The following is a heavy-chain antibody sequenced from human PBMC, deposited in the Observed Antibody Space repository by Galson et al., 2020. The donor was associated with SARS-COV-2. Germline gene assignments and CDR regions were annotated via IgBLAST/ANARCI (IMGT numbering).Heavy chain of an antibody. V-gene: IGHV3-11*06. CDR1: GFTFSDYY. CDR3: ARDGWIQLWLPDY. CDR2: ISSSSSYT. D-gene: IGHD5-18*01. J-gene: IGHJ4*02. Sequence: GGSLRLSCAASGFTFSDYYMSWIRQAPGKGLEWVSYISSSSSYTNYADSVKGRFTISRDNAKNLLYLQMNSLRAEDTAVYYCARDGWIQLWLPDYWGQGTLVTVSS.